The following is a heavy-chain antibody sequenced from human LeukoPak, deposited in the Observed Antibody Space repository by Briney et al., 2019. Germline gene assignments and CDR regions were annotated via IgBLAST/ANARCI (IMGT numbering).Heavy chain of an antibody. J-gene: IGHJ5*02. Sequence: PGRSLRLSCAASGFTFDDYAMHWVRQAPGKGLEWVSGISWNSGSIGYADSVKGRFTISRDNAKNSLYLQMNSLRAEDTALYNCAKDRGYSYGYGWFDPWGQGTLVTVSS. CDR1: GFTFDDYA. V-gene: IGHV3-9*01. CDR3: AKDRGYSYGYGWFDP. D-gene: IGHD5-18*01. CDR2: ISWNSGSI.